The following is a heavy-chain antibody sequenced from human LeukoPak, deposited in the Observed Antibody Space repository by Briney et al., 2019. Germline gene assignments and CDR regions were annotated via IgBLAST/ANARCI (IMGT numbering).Heavy chain of an antibody. CDR1: GFTFSTYW. CDR3: ARDNGDSLVDI. Sequence: GGSLRLSCTASGFTFSTYWINWVRQSPGKGLVWVALINGDGSTTTHADSVKGRFTISRDNAKNTAYLQMNSLRAEDTAVYYCARDNGDSLVDIWGQGTMVTVSS. D-gene: IGHD4-17*01. J-gene: IGHJ3*02. CDR2: INGDGSTT. V-gene: IGHV3-74*03.